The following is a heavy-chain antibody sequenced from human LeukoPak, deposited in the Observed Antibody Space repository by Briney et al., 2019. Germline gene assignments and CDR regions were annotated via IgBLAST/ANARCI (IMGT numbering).Heavy chain of an antibody. CDR2: INPDSGGT. D-gene: IGHD3-22*01. CDR1: GYTFTDYY. CDR3: ARGLRSYYYDSSGYPLI. J-gene: IGHJ3*02. Sequence: GASVKVSCKVSGYTFTDYYMHWVRQAPGQGLEWMGWINPDSGGTNYAQKFQGRVTMTRDTSISTAYMELSRLRSDDTAVYYCARGLRSYYYDSSGYPLIWGQGTMVTVSS. V-gene: IGHV1-2*02.